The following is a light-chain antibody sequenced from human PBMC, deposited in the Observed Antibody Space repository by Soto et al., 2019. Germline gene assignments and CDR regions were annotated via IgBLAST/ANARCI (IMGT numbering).Light chain of an antibody. Sequence: IQMTQSPSTLSASVGDRVTITCRASHNIERWMAWYQQKPGKAPSLLIFDASTLHSGVPARFRGSGSGTDFTLTISSLQPDDFATYYCQQFAISTTFGQGTNVDI. CDR2: DAS. V-gene: IGKV1-5*01. CDR1: HNIERW. CDR3: QQFAISTT. J-gene: IGKJ1*01.